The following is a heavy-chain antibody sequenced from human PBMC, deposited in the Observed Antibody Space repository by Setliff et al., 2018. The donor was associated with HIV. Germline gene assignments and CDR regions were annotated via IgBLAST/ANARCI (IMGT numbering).Heavy chain of an antibody. Sequence: SETLSLTCSVSGASISSGDSYWSWVRQPPGKGLEWIGYINYSGTTFYNPPLKSRVFISVDTSVSQFSLQLSSVTAADTAIYYCARHFRYSGSWYESYFDYWSQGTLVTVSS. CDR2: INYSGTT. CDR3: ARHFRYSGSWYESYFDY. D-gene: IGHD6-13*01. V-gene: IGHV4-30-4*08. J-gene: IGHJ4*02. CDR1: GASISSGDSY.